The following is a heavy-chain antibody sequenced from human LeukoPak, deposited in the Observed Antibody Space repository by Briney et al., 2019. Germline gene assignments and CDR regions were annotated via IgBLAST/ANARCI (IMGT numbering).Heavy chain of an antibody. D-gene: IGHD5-18*01. Sequence: GGSLRLSCAASGFTFSSYAMHWVRQAPGKGLEWVAVISYDGSNKYYADSVKGRFTISRDNSKNTLYLQMNSLRAEDTAVYYCAKERGYSYCLDYWGQGTLVTVSS. V-gene: IGHV3-30*04. CDR3: AKERGYSYCLDY. CDR1: GFTFSSYA. CDR2: ISYDGSNK. J-gene: IGHJ4*02.